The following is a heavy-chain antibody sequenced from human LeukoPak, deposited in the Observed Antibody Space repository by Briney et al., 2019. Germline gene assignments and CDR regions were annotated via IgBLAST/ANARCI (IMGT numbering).Heavy chain of an antibody. CDR2: INPYSGGT. V-gene: IGHV1-2*02. D-gene: IGHD3-10*01. CDR3: AAALTMVRGVITLYYYYGMDV. J-gene: IGHJ6*02. Sequence: ASVKVSCKASGYTFTGYYMHWVRQAPGQGLEWMGWINPYSGGTNYAQKFQGRVTMTRDTSISTAYMELSRLRSDDTAVYYRAAALTMVRGVITLYYYYGMDVWGQGTTVTVSS. CDR1: GYTFTGYY.